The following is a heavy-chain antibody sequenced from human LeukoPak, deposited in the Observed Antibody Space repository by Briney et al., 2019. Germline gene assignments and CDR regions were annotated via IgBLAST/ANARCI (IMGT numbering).Heavy chain of an antibody. J-gene: IGHJ6*02. V-gene: IGHV3-15*01. D-gene: IGHD5-12*01. CDR3: TTVKWLRFAVRNYYYGMDV. CDR2: IKSKTDGGTT. Sequence: GGSLRLSCAASGFTFSQKDMNWVRQAPGKGLEWVGRIKSKTDGGTTDYAAPVKGRFTISRDDSKNTLYLQMNSLKTEDTAVYYCTTVKWLRFAVRNYYYGMDVWGQGTTVTVSS. CDR1: GFTFSQKD.